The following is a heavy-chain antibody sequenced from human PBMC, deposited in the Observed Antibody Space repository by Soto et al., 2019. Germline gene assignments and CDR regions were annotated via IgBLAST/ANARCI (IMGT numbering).Heavy chain of an antibody. V-gene: IGHV3-48*02. CDR3: ARDNGMAGSFDP. CDR2: ISFTSSTI. CDR1: GFIFSSYS. Sequence: GGSMRLSCAASGFIFSSYSMNWVRQAPGKGLEWVSYISFTSSTILYADSVRGRFTISRDNAKNSLYLQMNTLRDEDTAVYYCARDNGMAGSFDPWGQGTLVTVSS. D-gene: IGHD2-8*01. J-gene: IGHJ5*02.